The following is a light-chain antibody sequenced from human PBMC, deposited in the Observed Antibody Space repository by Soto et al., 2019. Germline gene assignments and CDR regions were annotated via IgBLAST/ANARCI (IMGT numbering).Light chain of an antibody. V-gene: IGLV2-8*01. Sequence: QSVLTQPPSASGSLGQSVTISCTGTSSDVGGYNYVSWHQQHPGKAPKVMIYEVTKRPPGVPDRFSGSKSSNTASLTVSGLQAEDEADYYCSSFAGGGNPVLLGGGTQLTVL. CDR2: EVT. CDR3: SSFAGGGNPVL. J-gene: IGLJ2*01. CDR1: SSDVGGYNY.